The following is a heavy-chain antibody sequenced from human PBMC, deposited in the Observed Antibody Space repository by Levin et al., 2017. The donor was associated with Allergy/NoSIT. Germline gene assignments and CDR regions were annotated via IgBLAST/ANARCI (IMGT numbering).Heavy chain of an antibody. V-gene: IGHV2-5*02. Sequence: SGPTLVKPTQTLTLTCTFSGFSLSPSGVGVGWIRQPPGKALEWLALIYWDDDKRYSPSLKSRLTITKDTSKNQVVLTMTNMDPVDTATYYCAHSSGSVAGTEGGTEYFQHWGQGTLVTVSS. CDR1: GFSLSPSGVG. D-gene: IGHD6-19*01. CDR3: AHSSGSVAGTEGGTEYFQH. J-gene: IGHJ1*01. CDR2: IYWDDDK.